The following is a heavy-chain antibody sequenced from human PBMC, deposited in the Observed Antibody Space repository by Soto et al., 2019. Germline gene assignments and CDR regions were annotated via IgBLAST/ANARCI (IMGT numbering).Heavy chain of an antibody. Sequence: QVQLVQSGAEVKKPGASVKVSCKASGYTFTSYAISWVRQAPGQGLEWMGWISAYNGNTNYAQKLQGRVTKTTDTPPSTACRELRSLRSADTAVYYCAREAAAGLNDYGGQAPLVTVPS. D-gene: IGHD6-13*01. CDR3: AREAAAGLNDY. J-gene: IGHJ4*02. V-gene: IGHV1-18*01. CDR1: GYTFTSYA. CDR2: ISAYNGNT.